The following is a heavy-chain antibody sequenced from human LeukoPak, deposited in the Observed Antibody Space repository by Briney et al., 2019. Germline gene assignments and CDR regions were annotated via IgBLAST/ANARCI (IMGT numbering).Heavy chain of an antibody. D-gene: IGHD1-26*01. CDR2: IIPIFGTA. CDR1: GYIFTNYG. V-gene: IGHV1-69*13. CDR3: ASLRHSGSYYRYYGMDV. J-gene: IGHJ6*02. Sequence: GASVKVSCKASGYIFTNYGISWVRQAPGQGLEWMGGIIPIFGTANYAQKFQGRVTITADESTSTAYMELSSLRSEDTAVYYCASLRHSGSYYRYYGMDVWGQGTTVTVSS.